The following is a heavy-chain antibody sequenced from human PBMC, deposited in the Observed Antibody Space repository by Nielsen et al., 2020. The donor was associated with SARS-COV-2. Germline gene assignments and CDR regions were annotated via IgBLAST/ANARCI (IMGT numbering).Heavy chain of an antibody. Sequence: GGSLRLSCEASGFSFSSYEMNWVRQAPGKGLEWVANIKHDGSEKDYVDSVRGRFTISRDNAKNSMYLQMNSLRVEDTAVYYCAREIEVRGVIPNWFDPWGQGTLVTVSA. D-gene: IGHD3-10*01. CDR2: IKHDGSEK. V-gene: IGHV3-7*01. CDR1: GFSFSSYE. J-gene: IGHJ5*02. CDR3: AREIEVRGVIPNWFDP.